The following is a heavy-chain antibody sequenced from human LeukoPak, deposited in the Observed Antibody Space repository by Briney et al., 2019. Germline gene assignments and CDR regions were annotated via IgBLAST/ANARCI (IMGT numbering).Heavy chain of an antibody. CDR3: TRMTAGHDY. CDR1: GVSFDDYY. Sequence: SKTLSLTCAVSGVSFDDYYWSWVRQTPGKGLEWIGEINHSGYTNDSPSLKSRVTLSIDTSRKQFSLNLRSVTVADTGIYYCTRMTAGHDYWGQGTLVTVSS. J-gene: IGHJ4*02. V-gene: IGHV4-34*01. D-gene: IGHD2-21*02. CDR2: INHSGYT.